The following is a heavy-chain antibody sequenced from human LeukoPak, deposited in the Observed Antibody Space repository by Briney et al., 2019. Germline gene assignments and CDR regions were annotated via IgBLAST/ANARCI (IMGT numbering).Heavy chain of an antibody. CDR3: ARANFLYCSSSTCLFDY. D-gene: IGHD2-2*01. V-gene: IGHV1-2*02. CDR1: GYTFTDHY. CDR2: INPNDGDT. Sequence: ASVKVSCKASGYTFTDHYMHWVRQAPGQGFEWMGWINPNDGDTNYAQKFQGRVTMTRDTSISTAHMEVSRLRSDDTAVYYCARANFLYCSSSTCLFDYWGQGTLVTVSS. J-gene: IGHJ4*02.